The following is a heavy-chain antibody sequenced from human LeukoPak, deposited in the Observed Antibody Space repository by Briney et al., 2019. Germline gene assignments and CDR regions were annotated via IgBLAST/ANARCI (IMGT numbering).Heavy chain of an antibody. CDR1: GYSITSAYY. CDR2: IYTSGST. J-gene: IGHJ4*02. Sequence: SETLSLTCTVSGYSITSAYYWSWIRQPAGKGLEWIGRIYTSGSTNYNPSLKSRVTMSVDTSKNQFSLKLTSVSAADTAVYYCARGSGYSYGYPFDYWGQGTLVTVSS. V-gene: IGHV4-4*07. CDR3: ARGSGYSYGYPFDY. D-gene: IGHD5-18*01.